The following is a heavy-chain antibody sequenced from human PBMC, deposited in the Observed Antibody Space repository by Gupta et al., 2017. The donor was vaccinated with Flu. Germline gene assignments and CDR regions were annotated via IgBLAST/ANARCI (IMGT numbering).Heavy chain of an antibody. J-gene: IGHJ4*02. V-gene: IGHV3-74*01. Sequence: MHWVRQAPGQGLEWVSCMNGDGSLIRDADSVKGRFTISRDNAKNTLYLQMNSLRADDTAVYYCVRGRGYIEDFWGQGTLVTVSS. CDR3: VRGRGYIEDF. CDR2: MNGDGSLI. D-gene: IGHD5-18*01.